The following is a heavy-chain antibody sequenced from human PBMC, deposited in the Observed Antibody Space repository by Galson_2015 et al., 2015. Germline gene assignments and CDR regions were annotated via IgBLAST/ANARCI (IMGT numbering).Heavy chain of an antibody. CDR1: EFTFSSYY. CDR3: ARQILDYDFWSGYYPTNFDY. Sequence: SLRLSCAASEFTFSSYYMRWVRQAPGKGLEWVSSISSTTTYVYYADSVKGRFTISRDNAKNSLYLQMNSLGDEDTAVYYCARQILDYDFWSGYYPTNFDYWGQGTLVTVSS. CDR2: ISSTTTYV. V-gene: IGHV3-21*01. J-gene: IGHJ4*02. D-gene: IGHD3-3*01.